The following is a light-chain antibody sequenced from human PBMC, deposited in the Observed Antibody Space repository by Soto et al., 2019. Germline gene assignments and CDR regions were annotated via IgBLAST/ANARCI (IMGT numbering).Light chain of an antibody. CDR3: EESVSLPLC. J-gene: IGKJ4*01. CDR1: GDITQY. CDR2: DAS. V-gene: IGKV1-33*01. Sequence: DIQMTQSPSSLSASIGDRITITCQASGDITQYLHWYHHKSQRAPKLLIYDASNFNTGAPARFSGSGFGTRFIFNITSPQTDDAGTYYDEESVSLPLCFGGGTRVEIK.